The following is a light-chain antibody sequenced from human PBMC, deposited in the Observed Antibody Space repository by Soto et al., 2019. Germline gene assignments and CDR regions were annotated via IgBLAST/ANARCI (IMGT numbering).Light chain of an antibody. CDR1: QGISSW. J-gene: IGKJ4*01. V-gene: IGKV1-5*01. CDR2: DAS. CDR3: QQYNSYPLT. Sequence: DIQMTQSPSTLSASVGDRVTITCRASQGISSWLAWYQQKPGKAPKLLIYDASSLESGVPSRFSGSRSGTEFTLTNSSLQPDDFATYYCQQYNSYPLTVGGGTKVDI.